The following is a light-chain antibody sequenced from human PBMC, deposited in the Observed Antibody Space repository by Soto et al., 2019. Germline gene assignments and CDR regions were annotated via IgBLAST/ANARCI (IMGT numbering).Light chain of an antibody. CDR1: SSDVGGYNY. Sequence: QSVLTQPAPVSGSPGQSIAISCIGSSSDVGGYNYVSWHQQHPGKAPKVVIYDVSNRPSGVSDRFSGSKSGNTASLTISGLQAEDEADYYCSSYTSSSTYVFGTGTKVTVL. CDR3: SSYTSSSTYV. J-gene: IGLJ1*01. V-gene: IGLV2-14*01. CDR2: DVS.